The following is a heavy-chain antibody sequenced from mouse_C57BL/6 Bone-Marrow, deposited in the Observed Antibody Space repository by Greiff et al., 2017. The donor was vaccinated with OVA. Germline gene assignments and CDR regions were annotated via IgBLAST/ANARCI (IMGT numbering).Heavy chain of an antibody. J-gene: IGHJ1*03. CDR2: INPNNGGT. Sequence: EVQLQQSGPELVKPGASVKMSCKASGYTFTDYNMHWVKQSHGKSLEWIGYINPNNGGTSYNQKFKGKATLTVNKSSSTAYMELRSLTSEDSAVYYCARPSYYGSSYVRYFDVWGTGTTVTVSS. D-gene: IGHD1-1*01. V-gene: IGHV1-22*01. CDR3: ARPSYYGSSYVRYFDV. CDR1: GYTFTDYN.